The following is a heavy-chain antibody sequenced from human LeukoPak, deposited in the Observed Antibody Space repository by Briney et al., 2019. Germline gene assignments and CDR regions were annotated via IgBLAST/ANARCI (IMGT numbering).Heavy chain of an antibody. CDR1: GFAFPNYA. CDR2: INYSGST. V-gene: IGHV4-59*08. D-gene: IGHD6-19*01. J-gene: IGHJ4*02. CDR3: ARHPSSSGLYYFDY. Sequence: GSLRLSCAASGFAFPNYAMSWVRQAPGKGLEWIGYINYSGSTKYNPSLKSRVTISVDTSKNQFSLKVSSVTAADTAFYYCARHPSSSGLYYFDYWGQETLVTVSS.